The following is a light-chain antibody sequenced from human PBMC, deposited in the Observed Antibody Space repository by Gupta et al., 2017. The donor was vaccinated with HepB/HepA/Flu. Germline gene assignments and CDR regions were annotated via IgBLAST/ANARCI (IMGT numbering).Light chain of an antibody. CDR1: SSNIGGST. CDR2: TNN. Sequence: QSVLTQPSSASGTPGQRVTISCSGSSSNIGGSTLTWYRQFPGTAPKLLIYTNNQRPSGVPDRFSGSRSGTSASLAISGLQSEEEANYYCASWDDSLNGVVFGGGIKLTVL. J-gene: IGLJ2*01. V-gene: IGLV1-44*01. CDR3: ASWDDSLNGVV.